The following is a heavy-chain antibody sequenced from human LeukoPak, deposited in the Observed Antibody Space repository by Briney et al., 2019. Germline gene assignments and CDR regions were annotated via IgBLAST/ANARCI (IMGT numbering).Heavy chain of an antibody. CDR2: IYTSGST. CDR1: GGPISSYY. CDR3: ARWEYYDSSGYYYPTD. J-gene: IGHJ4*02. Sequence: KPSETLSLTCTVSGGPISSYYWSWMRQPAGKGLEWIGRIYTSGSTNYNPSLKSRVTISVDKSKNQFSLKLSSVTAADTAVYYCARWEYYDSSGYYYPTDWGQGTLVTVSS. V-gene: IGHV4-4*07. D-gene: IGHD3-22*01.